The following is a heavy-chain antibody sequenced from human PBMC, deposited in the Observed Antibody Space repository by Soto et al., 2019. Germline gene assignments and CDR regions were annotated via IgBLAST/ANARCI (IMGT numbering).Heavy chain of an antibody. D-gene: IGHD3-16*01. CDR3: AMVDVYVTPSPQDV. CDR2: INTYNGNT. CDR1: GYTFTRYG. V-gene: IGHV1-18*01. J-gene: IGHJ6*02. Sequence: QGQLVQSGAEVKNPGASVKVSCKASGYTFTRYGIGWARQAPGQGLEWMGWINTYNGNTNYAQNVQGRVTLTTDTSTSTAYMELRSLRSNDTAIYYCAMVDVYVTPSPQDVWGQGTTVIVSS.